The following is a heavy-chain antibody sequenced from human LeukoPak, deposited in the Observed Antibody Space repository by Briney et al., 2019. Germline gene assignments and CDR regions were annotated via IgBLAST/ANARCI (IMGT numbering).Heavy chain of an antibody. Sequence: GGSLRLSCAASGFTFSSYAMSWVRQAPGKGLEWVSAISGSGGSTYYADSVKGRFTISRDNAKNTLYLQMNSLRAEDTAVYYCAKDALAAAGQKVGDYYYMDVWGKGTTVTISS. D-gene: IGHD6-13*01. V-gene: IGHV3-23*01. CDR3: AKDALAAAGQKVGDYYYMDV. CDR2: ISGSGGST. J-gene: IGHJ6*03. CDR1: GFTFSSYA.